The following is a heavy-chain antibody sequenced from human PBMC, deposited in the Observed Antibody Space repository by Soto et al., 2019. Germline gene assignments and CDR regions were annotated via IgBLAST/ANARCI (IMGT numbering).Heavy chain of an antibody. CDR2: IRYDGSNK. Sequence: PGGSLRLSCAASGFTFSSYGMHWVRQAPGKGLEWVAVIRYDGSNKYYADSVKGRFTISRDNSKNTLYLQMNSLRAEDTAVYYCARDNYYDSSGSPGHFDYWGQGTLVTVSS. D-gene: IGHD3-22*01. J-gene: IGHJ4*02. CDR3: ARDNYYDSSGSPGHFDY. V-gene: IGHV3-33*01. CDR1: GFTFSSYG.